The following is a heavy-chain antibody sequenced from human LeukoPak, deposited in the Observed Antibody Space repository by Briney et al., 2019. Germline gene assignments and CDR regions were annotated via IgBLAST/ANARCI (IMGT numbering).Heavy chain of an antibody. V-gene: IGHV1-69*06. J-gene: IGHJ6*04. CDR1: GGTFSSYA. D-gene: IGHD2-2*01. CDR3: GSGNIVVVPALYGMDV. Sequence: SVKVSCKASGGTFSSYAISWVRQAPGQGLEWMGGIIPIFGTANYAQKFQGRVTITADKSTSTAYMELSSLRSEDTAVYYCGSGNIVVVPALYGMDVWGKGTTVTVSS. CDR2: IIPIFGTA.